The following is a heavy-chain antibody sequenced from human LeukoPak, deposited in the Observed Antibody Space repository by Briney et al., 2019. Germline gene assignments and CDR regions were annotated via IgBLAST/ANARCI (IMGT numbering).Heavy chain of an antibody. Sequence: SETLSLTCAVYGGSFSGYYWSWIRQPPGKGLEWIGEINHSGSTNYNPSLKSRVTISVDTSKNQFSLKLSSVTAADTAVYYCARSTLHNWNYKWFEPWGQGTLVTVSS. V-gene: IGHV4-34*01. CDR1: GGSFSGYY. CDR2: INHSGST. CDR3: ARSTLHNWNYKWFEP. D-gene: IGHD1-7*01. J-gene: IGHJ5*02.